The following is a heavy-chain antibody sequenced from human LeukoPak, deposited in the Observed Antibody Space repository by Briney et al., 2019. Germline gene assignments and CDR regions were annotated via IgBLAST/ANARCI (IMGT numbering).Heavy chain of an antibody. V-gene: IGHV4-34*01. CDR2: INHSGSP. J-gene: IGHJ4*02. Sequence: SETLSLTCAVYGGSFRGYYWSWIRQPPGKGLEWIGEINHSGSPNYNPPLKSRVTISVDTSKNQFSLKLSSVTAADTAVYYCARGKGITIFGVPRYFDYWGQGTLVTVSS. CDR1: GGSFRGYY. CDR3: ARGKGITIFGVPRYFDY. D-gene: IGHD3-3*01.